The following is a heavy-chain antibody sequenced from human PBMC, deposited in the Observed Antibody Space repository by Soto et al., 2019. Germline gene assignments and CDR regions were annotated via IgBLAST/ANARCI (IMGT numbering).Heavy chain of an antibody. D-gene: IGHD3-9*01. Sequence: GASVKVSCKASGGTFSSYAISWVRQAPGQGLEWMGGIIPIFGTANYAQKFQGRVTITADESTSTAYMELSSLRSEDTAVYYCASGDYDILTGYYYYGYYGMDVWGQGTTVTVSS. CDR1: GGTFSSYA. J-gene: IGHJ6*02. CDR2: IIPIFGTA. CDR3: ASGDYDILTGYYYYGYYGMDV. V-gene: IGHV1-69*13.